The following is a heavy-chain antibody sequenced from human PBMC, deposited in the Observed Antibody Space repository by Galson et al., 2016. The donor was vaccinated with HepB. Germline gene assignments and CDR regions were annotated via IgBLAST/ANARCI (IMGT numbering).Heavy chain of an antibody. D-gene: IGHD1-26*01. CDR2: IYWDDKK. CDR1: GFSLSTRGVG. Sequence: PALVKPTQTLTLTCTFSGFSLSTRGVGVGWIRQPPGKALEWLAVIYWDDKKRYSPSLKSRLTITKDTSKNQVVLTMTNMDPVDTATYSLAHRLPDIGSYYDFNYWGQGTLVTVSS. V-gene: IGHV2-5*02. CDR3: AHRLPDIGSYYDFNY. J-gene: IGHJ4*02.